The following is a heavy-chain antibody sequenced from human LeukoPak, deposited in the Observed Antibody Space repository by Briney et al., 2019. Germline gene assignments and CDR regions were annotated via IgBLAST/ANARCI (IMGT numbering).Heavy chain of an antibody. CDR3: ANGTRGMKMATNFDW. V-gene: IGHV3-23*01. D-gene: IGHD5-24*01. Sequence: GGSLRLSCAASGFTFSSYAMSWVRQAPGKGLEWVSSISGSGGYTYYADSVKGRFTISRDNSKNTLYLQMNSLRAEDTAVYYCANGTRGMKMATNFDWWDRATLVTVSS. CDR2: ISGSGGYT. CDR1: GFTFSSYA. J-gene: IGHJ4*02.